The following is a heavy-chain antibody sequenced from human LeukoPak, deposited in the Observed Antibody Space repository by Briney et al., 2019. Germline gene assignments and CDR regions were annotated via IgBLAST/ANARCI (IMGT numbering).Heavy chain of an antibody. V-gene: IGHV1-2*02. CDR3: ARDIVVVTVGGYFDC. Sequence: ASVKVSCKASGYTFTGYYMHWVRQAPGQGLEWMGWINPNSGGTNYAQKFQGRVTMTRDTSISTAYMELSRLRSDDTAVYYCARDIVVVTVGGYFDCWGQGTLVTVSS. CDR2: INPNSGGT. D-gene: IGHD2-21*02. CDR1: GYTFTGYY. J-gene: IGHJ4*02.